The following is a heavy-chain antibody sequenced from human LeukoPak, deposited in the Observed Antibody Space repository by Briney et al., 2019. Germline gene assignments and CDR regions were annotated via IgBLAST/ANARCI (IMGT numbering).Heavy chain of an antibody. V-gene: IGHV3-23*01. D-gene: IGHD4-23*01. CDR3: AKAPDDYGGIYDY. CDR2: ISGSCGST. J-gene: IGHJ4*02. Sequence: GGSLRLSCAASGFTFSSYGMSWVRQAPGKGLEWVSAISGSCGSTYYADSVKGRFTISRDNSKNTLYLKMNSLRAEDTAVYHCAKAPDDYGGIYDYWGQGTLVTVSS. CDR1: GFTFSSYG.